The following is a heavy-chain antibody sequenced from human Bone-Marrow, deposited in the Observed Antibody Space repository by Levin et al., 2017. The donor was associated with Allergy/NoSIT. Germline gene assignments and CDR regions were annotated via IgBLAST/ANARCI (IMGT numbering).Heavy chain of an antibody. J-gene: IGHJ5*01. CDR1: GDSISNTHHY. CDR3: ARDETFNSWHVGWFDS. V-gene: IGHV4-61*02. D-gene: IGHD2/OR15-2a*01. Sequence: SCTVSGDSISNTHHYWSWIRQPAGKGLEWIGRMFAGGAATYKRSLRSRVTISIDTSKNQFSLKLTSVTAADTAVYDCARDETFNSWHVGWFDSWGQGTLVTVSS. CDR2: MFAGGAA.